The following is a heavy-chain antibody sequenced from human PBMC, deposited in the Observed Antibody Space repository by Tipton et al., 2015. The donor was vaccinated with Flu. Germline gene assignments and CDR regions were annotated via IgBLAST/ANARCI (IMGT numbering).Heavy chain of an antibody. CDR3: ATSSGTYYDYYYGMDV. V-gene: IGHV4-34*01. D-gene: IGHD1-26*01. CDR1: GGSFSGYY. Sequence: TLSLTCAVYGGSFSGYYWSWIRQPPGKGLEWIGEINPSGSTNYNPSLKSRVTISVDTSENQFSMKLRSVTAADTAVYYCATSSGTYYDYYYGMDVWGQGTTVTVSS. J-gene: IGHJ6*02. CDR2: INPSGST.